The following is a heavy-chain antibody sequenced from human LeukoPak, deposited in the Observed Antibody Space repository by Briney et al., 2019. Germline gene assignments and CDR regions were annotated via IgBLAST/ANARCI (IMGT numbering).Heavy chain of an antibody. J-gene: IGHJ4*02. CDR1: GYTFTNYG. CDR2: ISAYNGNT. Sequence: GASVKVSCKASGYTFTNYGIIWVRQAPGQGLEWMGWISAYNGNTNYAQKLQGRVTMTTDTSTSTAYMELRSLRSDDTAVYYCARERVPDEYYYDSSGYIDYWGQGTLVTVSS. CDR3: ARERVPDEYYYDSSGYIDY. D-gene: IGHD3-22*01. V-gene: IGHV1-18*01.